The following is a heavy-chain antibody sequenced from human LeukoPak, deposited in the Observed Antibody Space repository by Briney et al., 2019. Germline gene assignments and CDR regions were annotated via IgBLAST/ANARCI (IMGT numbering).Heavy chain of an antibody. D-gene: IGHD1-26*01. J-gene: IGHJ5*02. V-gene: IGHV3-7*01. CDR1: GFTFSTYW. Sequence: GGSLRLSCAASGFTFSTYWMSWVRQVPGKGLEWVANIKQDGSERNYVDSVKGRFTISRDNAKNSLYLQMNSLRVEDTAVYYCARESHEGATRAYNWFDPWGQGTLVSVSS. CDR2: IKQDGSER. CDR3: ARESHEGATRAYNWFDP.